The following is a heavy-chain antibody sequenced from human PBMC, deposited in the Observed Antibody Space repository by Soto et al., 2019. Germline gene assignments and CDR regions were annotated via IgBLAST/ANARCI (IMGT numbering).Heavy chain of an antibody. Sequence: GESLRLSCAASGFTFSSFGMHWVRQAPGKGLEWVAVISYDGSNKYYADSVKGRFTISRDNSKNTLYLQMNSLRAEDTAVYYCARDDVDTAMVSYYGMDVWGQGTTVTVAS. CDR1: GFTFSSFG. J-gene: IGHJ6*02. CDR2: ISYDGSNK. CDR3: ARDDVDTAMVSYYGMDV. D-gene: IGHD5-18*01. V-gene: IGHV3-30*19.